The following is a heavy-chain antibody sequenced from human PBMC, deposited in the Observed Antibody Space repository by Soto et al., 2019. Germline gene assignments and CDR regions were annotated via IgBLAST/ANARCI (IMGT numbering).Heavy chain of an antibody. V-gene: IGHV5-51*01. CDR3: ASSVVVPSTMNYFDY. CDR1: GYSFSNYW. CDR2: IFPADSDT. J-gene: IGHJ4*02. D-gene: IGHD2-15*01. Sequence: EVQLVQSGAEVKKPGESLKISCKGSGYSFSNYWIAWVRQMPGKGLEWMGIIFPADSDTKYSLSFQGQVTISADKSISTAYLQWSSLKASDTAMYYCASSVVVPSTMNYFDYWGQGSLVTVSS.